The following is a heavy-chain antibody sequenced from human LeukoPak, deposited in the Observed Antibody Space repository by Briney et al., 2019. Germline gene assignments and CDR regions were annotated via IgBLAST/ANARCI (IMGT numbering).Heavy chain of an antibody. CDR3: ARGLNRFY. Sequence: SETLSLTCAVYGGSFSGCYWSWIRQPPGKGLEWIGEINHSGSTNYNPSLKSRVTISVDTSKNQFSLKLSSVTAADTAVYYCARGLNRFYWGQGTLVTVSS. V-gene: IGHV4-34*01. J-gene: IGHJ4*02. CDR2: INHSGST. CDR1: GGSFSGCY.